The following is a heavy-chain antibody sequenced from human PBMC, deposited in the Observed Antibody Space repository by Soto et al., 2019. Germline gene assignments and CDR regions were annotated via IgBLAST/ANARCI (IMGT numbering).Heavy chain of an antibody. Sequence: EVQLVESGGGLVQPGGSLRLSCTASGFTFSNYSMNWARQAPGKGLEWISYIKSSSSPIYYADSVKGRFTLSRDNAKNSLYLAMNSLRAEDTAIYDCVRDTKSSDFTITSSHRWDYWGQGNLVTVSS. CDR2: IKSSSSPI. D-gene: IGHD2-2*01. V-gene: IGHV3-48*01. J-gene: IGHJ4*02. CDR1: GFTFSNYS. CDR3: VRDTKSSDFTITSSHRWDY.